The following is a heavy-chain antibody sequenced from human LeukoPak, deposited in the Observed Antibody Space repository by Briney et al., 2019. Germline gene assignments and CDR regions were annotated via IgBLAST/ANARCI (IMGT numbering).Heavy chain of an antibody. CDR2: ISYDGSNK. J-gene: IGHJ3*02. D-gene: IGHD2/OR15-2a*01. Sequence: GGSLRLSCAASGFTFSSYAMHWVRQAPGKGLEWVAVISYDGSNKYYADSVKGRFTISRDNSKNTLYLQMNSLRAEDTAVYYCARGLKRSSAFDIWGQGTMVTVSS. CDR3: ARGLKRSSAFDI. V-gene: IGHV3-30*04. CDR1: GFTFSSYA.